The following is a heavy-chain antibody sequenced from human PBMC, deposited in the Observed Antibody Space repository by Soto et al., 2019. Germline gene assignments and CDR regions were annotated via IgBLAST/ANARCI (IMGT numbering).Heavy chain of an antibody. V-gene: IGHV3-21*01. D-gene: IGHD3-9*01. CDR3: AREGGDYDILTGETYYYYGMDV. CDR2: ISSSSSYI. CDR1: GFTFSSYS. J-gene: IGHJ6*02. Sequence: EVQLVESGGGLVKPGGSLRLSCAASGFTFSSYSISWVRQVPGKGLEWVSSISSSSSYIYYADSVKGRFTISRDNAKNSLYLQMNSLRAEDTAVYYCAREGGDYDILTGETYYYYGMDVWGRGTTVTVSS.